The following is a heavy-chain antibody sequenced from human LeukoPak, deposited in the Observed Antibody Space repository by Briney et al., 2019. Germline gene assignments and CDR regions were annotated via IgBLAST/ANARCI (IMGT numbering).Heavy chain of an antibody. CDR2: ISYDGSYK. J-gene: IGHJ4*02. V-gene: IGHV3-30*04. Sequence: GGSLNLPCVASGFTFTSYAMNWVRQAPGKGLEWVAVISYDGSYKSYADSVKGRFTISRDNSKNTLSLQMNSLRAEDTAVYYCARSGSYRDYFDYWGQGTLVTVSS. CDR3: ARSGSYRDYFDY. D-gene: IGHD1-26*01. CDR1: GFTFTSYA.